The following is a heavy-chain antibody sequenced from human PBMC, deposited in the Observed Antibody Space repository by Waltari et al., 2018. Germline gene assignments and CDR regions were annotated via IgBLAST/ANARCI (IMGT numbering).Heavy chain of an antibody. CDR1: GFTFSNYA. D-gene: IGHD2-8*02. Sequence: EVLLLESGGGLVQPGGSLRLSCAASGFTFSNYAMSWVRQAPGKGLEWVSAISGSGGSTYYADSVKGRFTISRDNSKNTLYLQMNSLRAEDTAVYYCAKDLSPSTGLDGYYGMDVWGQGTTVTVSS. V-gene: IGHV3-23*01. CDR3: AKDLSPSTGLDGYYGMDV. J-gene: IGHJ6*02. CDR2: ISGSGGST.